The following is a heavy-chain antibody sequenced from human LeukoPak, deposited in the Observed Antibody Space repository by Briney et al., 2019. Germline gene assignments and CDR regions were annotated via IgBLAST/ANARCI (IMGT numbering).Heavy chain of an antibody. CDR2: ISSSSSYI. V-gene: IGHV3-21*01. Sequence: GGSLRLSCAASGFTFSSYSMNWVRQAPGKGLEWVSSISSSSSYIYYADSVKGRFTISRDNAKNSLYLQMNSLRAEDTAVYYCARDQRDYGDYNFDYWGQGTLVTVSS. D-gene: IGHD4-17*01. CDR1: GFTFSSYS. J-gene: IGHJ4*02. CDR3: ARDQRDYGDYNFDY.